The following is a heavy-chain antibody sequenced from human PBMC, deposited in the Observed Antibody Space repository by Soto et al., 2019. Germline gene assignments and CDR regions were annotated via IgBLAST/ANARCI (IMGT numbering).Heavy chain of an antibody. CDR2: ISYSGST. J-gene: IGHJ4*02. CDR1: GGSISSYY. Sequence: SETLSLTCTVSGGSISSYYWSWIRQPPGKGLEWIGYISYSGSTNYNPSLQSRVTISVDPSKNQFSLKLTSVTAADTALYYCAELRYFDWAVDYWGQGTLVTVSS. CDR3: AELRYFDWAVDY. D-gene: IGHD3-9*01. V-gene: IGHV4-59*08.